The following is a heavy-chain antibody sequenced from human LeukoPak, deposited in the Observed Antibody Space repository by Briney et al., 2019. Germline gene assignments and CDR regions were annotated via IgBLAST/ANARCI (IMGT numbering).Heavy chain of an antibody. CDR2: IYYSGST. D-gene: IGHD3-10*01. Sequence: SETLSLTCTVSGGSISSSSYYCGWIRQPPGKGLEWIGSIYYSGSTYYNPSLKSRVTISVDTSKNQFSLKLSSVTAADTAVYYCASGENYYGSGSPFDYWGQGTLVTVSS. CDR1: GGSISSSSYY. V-gene: IGHV4-39*07. J-gene: IGHJ4*02. CDR3: ASGENYYGSGSPFDY.